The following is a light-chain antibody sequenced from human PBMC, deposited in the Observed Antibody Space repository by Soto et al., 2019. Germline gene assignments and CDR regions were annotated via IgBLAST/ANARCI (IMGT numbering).Light chain of an antibody. V-gene: IGLV1-40*01. CDR1: SSNVGAGYD. CDR2: GDS. Sequence: QSVLTHPPSVSGAPGQRVTISCTVSSSNVGAGYDVHWYQQLPGTAPKLLIYGDSNRPSGVPDRFSGSKSGTSASLAITGLQAEDEADYYCQSYDSSLSGSVFGGGTKLTVL. J-gene: IGLJ2*01. CDR3: QSYDSSLSGSV.